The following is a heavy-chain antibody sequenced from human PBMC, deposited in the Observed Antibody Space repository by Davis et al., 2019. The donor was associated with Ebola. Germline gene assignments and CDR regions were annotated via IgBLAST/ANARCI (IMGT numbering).Heavy chain of an antibody. J-gene: IGHJ6*02. CDR1: EFTFSSYW. V-gene: IGHV3-21*01. CDR3: ARDRQWLDYGMDV. Sequence: GGSLRLSCAASEFTFSSYWMHWVRQAPGKGLEWVSSISSSSSYIYYADSVKGRFTISRDNAKNMLYLQMSSLRAEDTAVYYCARDRQWLDYGMDVWGQGTTVTVSS. CDR2: ISSSSSYI. D-gene: IGHD6-19*01.